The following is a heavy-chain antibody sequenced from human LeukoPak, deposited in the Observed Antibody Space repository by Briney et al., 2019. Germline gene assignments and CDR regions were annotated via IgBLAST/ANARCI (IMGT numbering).Heavy chain of an antibody. CDR1: GFTFSSYG. D-gene: IGHD3-10*01. V-gene: IGHV3-33*01. Sequence: SGRSLRLSCAASGFTFSSYGMHWVRQAPGKGLEWAAVIWYDGSNKYYADSVKGRFTISRDNSKNTLYLQMNSLRAEDTAVYYCARDMYYYGSGSLGLDYWGQGTLVTVSS. CDR2: IWYDGSNK. J-gene: IGHJ4*02. CDR3: ARDMYYYGSGSLGLDY.